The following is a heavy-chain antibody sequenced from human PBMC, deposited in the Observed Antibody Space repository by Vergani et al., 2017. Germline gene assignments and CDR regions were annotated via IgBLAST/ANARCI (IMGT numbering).Heavy chain of an antibody. CDR2: ISAYNGNT. CDR3: AGGSIVVPAATALIDY. Sequence: QVQLEQSGAEVKKPGSSVTVSCRASGGTFGSHTISWVRQAPGQGLEWMGWISAYNGNTNYPEKFQGRLTMTTDTSTRTAYMELSRLRSDDTAVYYCAGGSIVVPAATALIDYWGQGTLVTVSS. J-gene: IGHJ4*02. V-gene: IGHV1-18*01. CDR1: GGTFGSHT. D-gene: IGHD2-2*01.